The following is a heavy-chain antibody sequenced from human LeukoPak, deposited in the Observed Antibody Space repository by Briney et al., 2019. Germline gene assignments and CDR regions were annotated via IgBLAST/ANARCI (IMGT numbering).Heavy chain of an antibody. CDR3: ARMIAVAGPGNAFDI. CDR2: IYYSGST. Sequence: PSETLSLTCTVSGGSISSSSYYWGWIRQPPGKGLEWIGSIYYSGSTYYNPSLKSRVTISVDTSKNQFSLKLSSVTAADTAVYYCARMIAVAGPGNAFDIWGQGTMVTVSS. CDR1: GGSISSSSYY. J-gene: IGHJ3*02. D-gene: IGHD6-19*01. V-gene: IGHV4-39*07.